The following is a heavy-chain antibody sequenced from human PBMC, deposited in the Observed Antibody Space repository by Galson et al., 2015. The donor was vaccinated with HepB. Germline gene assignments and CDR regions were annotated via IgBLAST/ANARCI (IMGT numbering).Heavy chain of an antibody. Sequence: ETLSLTCAVYGGSFSGYYWSWIRQPPGKGLEWIGEINHSGSTNYNPSLKSRVTISVDTSKNQFSLKLSSVTAADTAVYYCASTPLGYCSSTSCYKRERAYYYGMDVWGQGTTVTVSS. J-gene: IGHJ6*02. CDR1: GGSFSGYY. CDR3: ASTPLGYCSSTSCYKRERAYYYGMDV. V-gene: IGHV4-34*01. CDR2: INHSGST. D-gene: IGHD2-2*02.